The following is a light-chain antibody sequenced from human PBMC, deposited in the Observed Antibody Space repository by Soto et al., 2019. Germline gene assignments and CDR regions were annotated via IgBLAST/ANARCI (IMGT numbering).Light chain of an antibody. Sequence: EIVLTQSPATLSVSPGERATLSCRSSQSVRSNLAWYQQKAGQAPRLLIFDASTRATNIPDRFSGSGSGTEFTLTISSLQSEDFAVYYCQQYSNWPPLTFGGGTKVEIK. J-gene: IGKJ4*01. V-gene: IGKV3-15*01. CDR3: QQYSNWPPLT. CDR1: QSVRSN. CDR2: DAS.